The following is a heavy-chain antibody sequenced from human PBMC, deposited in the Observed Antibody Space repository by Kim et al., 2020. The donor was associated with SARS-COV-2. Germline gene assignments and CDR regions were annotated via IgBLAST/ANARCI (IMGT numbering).Heavy chain of an antibody. J-gene: IGHJ6*02. Sequence: GGSLRLSCAASGFTFRNFWMHWVRQAPGKGLEWVANIKQDGSEKNYVDSVKGRFTISRDNAKNSLYLQMNSLRVEDTAVYYCATSMITFGADWGQGTTVT. CDR1: GFTFRNFW. CDR3: ATSMITFGAD. CDR2: IKQDGSEK. V-gene: IGHV3-7*05. D-gene: IGHD3-16*01.